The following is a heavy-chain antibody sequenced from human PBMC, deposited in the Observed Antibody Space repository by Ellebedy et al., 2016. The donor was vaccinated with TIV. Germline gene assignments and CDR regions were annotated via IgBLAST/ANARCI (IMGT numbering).Heavy chain of an antibody. CDR2: IWYDGSNK. J-gene: IGHJ4*02. V-gene: IGHV3-33*08. CDR3: ARESGEKVGARGVFDY. Sequence: GESLKISCAASGFTFSSYGMHWVRQAPGKGLEWVAVIWYDGSNKYYADSVKGRFTISRDNAKNSLYLQMNSLRAEDTAVYYCARESGEKVGARGVFDYWGQGTLVTVSS. D-gene: IGHD1-26*01. CDR1: GFTFSSYG.